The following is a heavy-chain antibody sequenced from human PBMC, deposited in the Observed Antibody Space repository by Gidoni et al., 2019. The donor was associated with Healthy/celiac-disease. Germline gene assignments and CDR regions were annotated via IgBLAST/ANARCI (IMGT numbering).Heavy chain of an antibody. D-gene: IGHD2-21*02. CDR2: ISAYNGNE. CDR3: ARGVVMTAISVYYFDY. Sequence: QVQLVRWVAEVKTPGASVKFSGTVSEYICTSHGLSWVRQAPGHGLEWMGGISAYNGNENYAQKRQGRVTMTTDTSTSTAYMELRSLRSDDTDVYYCARGVVMTAISVYYFDYWGQGTLVTVSS. V-gene: IGHV1-18*01. J-gene: IGHJ4*02. CDR1: EYICTSHG.